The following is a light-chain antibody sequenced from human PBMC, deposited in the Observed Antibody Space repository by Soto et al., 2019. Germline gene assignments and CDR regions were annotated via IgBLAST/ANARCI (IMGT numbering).Light chain of an antibody. Sequence: QSVLTQPPSVSGAPGQRVTISCTGSSSNIGGGYDVHWYQQLPGTAPKLLIYGNSNRPSGVPDRFSGSKSCTSASLAITGLQAEDDADYYCQSYDSSLSGSVVFGGGTKLTVL. J-gene: IGLJ2*01. CDR1: SSNIGGGYD. V-gene: IGLV1-40*01. CDR3: QSYDSSLSGSVV. CDR2: GNS.